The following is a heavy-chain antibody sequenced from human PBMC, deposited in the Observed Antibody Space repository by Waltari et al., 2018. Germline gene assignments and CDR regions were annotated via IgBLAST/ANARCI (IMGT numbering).Heavy chain of an antibody. V-gene: IGHV4-61*02. CDR2: IYTRGST. Sequence: QLQLQESGPGLVKPSQTLSLTCTVSGDSISSGSYHWSWIRQPAGKGLEWIGRIYTRGSTNYNPSIKSRVTMSIDTSGNHFSLKLSSVTAADTAVYYCARDLSPPNWFDPWGQGTLVTVSS. D-gene: IGHD3-3*02. J-gene: IGHJ5*02. CDR3: ARDLSPPNWFDP. CDR1: GDSISSGSYH.